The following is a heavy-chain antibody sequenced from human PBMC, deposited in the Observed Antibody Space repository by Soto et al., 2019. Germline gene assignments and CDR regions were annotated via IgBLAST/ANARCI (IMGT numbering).Heavy chain of an antibody. CDR3: ARVNSSRMVITENWFDP. CDR1: GGSISSGGYY. D-gene: IGHD3-22*01. Sequence: SETLSLTCTVSGGSISSGGYYWSWIRQHPGKGLEWIGYIYYSGSTYYNPSLKSRVTISVDTSKNQFSLKLSSVTAADTAVYFCARVNSSRMVITENWFDPWGQGTLVTVSS. CDR2: IYYSGST. V-gene: IGHV4-31*03. J-gene: IGHJ5*02.